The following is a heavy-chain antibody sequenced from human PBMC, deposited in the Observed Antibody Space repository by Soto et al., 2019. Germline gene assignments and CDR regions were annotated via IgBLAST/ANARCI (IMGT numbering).Heavy chain of an antibody. CDR3: AGAPNWPYFHL. J-gene: IGHJ5*02. CDR2: IYYTGST. CDR1: SGSISTYY. D-gene: IGHD7-27*01. V-gene: IGHV4-59*01. Sequence: PSETLSLTCTVSSGSISTYYWSWIRQPPGKGLEWIGYIYYTGSTNYNPSLKTRVAISMDTSKNQFSLNLSSVTAADTAVYYCAGAPNWPYFHLSGLATLVTVSS.